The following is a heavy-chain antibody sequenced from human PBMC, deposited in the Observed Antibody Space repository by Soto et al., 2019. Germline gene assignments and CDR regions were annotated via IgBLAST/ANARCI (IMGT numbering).Heavy chain of an antibody. Sequence: QVQLQESGPGLVKPSGTLSLTCAVSGGSISSSNWWSWVRQPPGKGLEWIGEIYHSGSTNYNPSLKGRVTISVDKSKNQFSLKLSSVTAADTAVYYCARERQGYCSGGSCYSGTGNWFDPWGQGTLVTVSS. CDR3: ARERQGYCSGGSCYSGTGNWFDP. V-gene: IGHV4-4*02. CDR2: IYHSGST. D-gene: IGHD2-15*01. CDR1: GGSISSSNW. J-gene: IGHJ5*02.